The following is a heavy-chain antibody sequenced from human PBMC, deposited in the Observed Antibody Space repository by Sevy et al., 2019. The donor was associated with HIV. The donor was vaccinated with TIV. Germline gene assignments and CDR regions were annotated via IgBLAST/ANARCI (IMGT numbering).Heavy chain of an antibody. CDR3: AKDGRYSSSFADY. CDR1: GFTFDDYA. CDR2: YSWNSGSI. D-gene: IGHD6-13*01. J-gene: IGHJ4*02. V-gene: IGHV3-9*01. Sequence: GGSLRLSCAASGFTFDDYAMHWVRQAPGKGLEWVSGYSWNSGSIGYADSVKGRFTISRDNAKNSLYLQMNSLRAEDTALYYCAKDGRYSSSFADYWGQGTLVTVSS.